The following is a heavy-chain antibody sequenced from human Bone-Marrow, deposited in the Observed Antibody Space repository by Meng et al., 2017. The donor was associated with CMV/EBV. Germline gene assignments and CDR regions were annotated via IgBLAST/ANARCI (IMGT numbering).Heavy chain of an antibody. CDR1: GGSISSYY. J-gene: IGHJ6*02. CDR2: IYTSGST. CDR3: AREGPVSAAAAGTPGQRGGYYYYYGMDV. D-gene: IGHD6-13*01. V-gene: IGHV4-4*07. Sequence: GSLRLSCTVSGGSISSYYWSWIRQPAGKGLEWIGRIYTSGSTNYNPSLKSRVTMSVDTSKNQFSLKLSSVTAADTAVYCCAREGPVSAAAAGTPGQRGGYYYYYGMDVWGQGTTVTVSS.